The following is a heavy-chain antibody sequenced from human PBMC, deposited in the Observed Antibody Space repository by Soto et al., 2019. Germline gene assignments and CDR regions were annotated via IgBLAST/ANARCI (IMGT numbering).Heavy chain of an antibody. CDR1: GGSISSSSYY. J-gene: IGHJ5*02. CDR2: LYYSGST. D-gene: IGHD6-19*01. CDR3: ARTRAVWFDP. Sequence: QLQLQESGPGLVKPSETLSLTCTVSGGSISSSSYYWGWIRQPPGKGLEWIGILYYSGSTYYNPSLNSRVTISLDTSKNQFSLKLSSVTAADTAVYYCARTRAVWFDPWGQGTLVTVSS. V-gene: IGHV4-39*01.